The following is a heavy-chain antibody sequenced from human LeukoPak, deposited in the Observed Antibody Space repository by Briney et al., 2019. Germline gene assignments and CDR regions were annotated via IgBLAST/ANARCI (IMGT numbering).Heavy chain of an antibody. CDR1: GGSMSGYC. CDR2: IYYNGIT. CDR3: GRGVNYAMDV. J-gene: IGHJ6*02. D-gene: IGHD3-10*01. V-gene: IGHV4-59*01. Sequence: PSETLSLTCTVPGGSMSGYCWNWIRQPPGQGLEWIGGIYYNGITVYSPSLRSRVTISLDTSMNQFSLRLTSVTAADTAVYYCGRGVNYAMDVWGQGTTVTVSS.